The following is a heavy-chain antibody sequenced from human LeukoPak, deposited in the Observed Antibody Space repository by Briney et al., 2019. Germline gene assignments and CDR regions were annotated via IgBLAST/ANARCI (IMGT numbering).Heavy chain of an antibody. Sequence: GGSLRLSCAASGFTFSSYWMHWVRQAPGKGLVWVSRINSDGCSTSYADSVKGRFTISRDNAKNTLYLQMNSLRAEDTAVYYCARAPYYDFWSGYYTDAFDIWGQGTMVTVSS. CDR2: INSDGCST. J-gene: IGHJ3*02. CDR1: GFTFSSYW. CDR3: ARAPYYDFWSGYYTDAFDI. V-gene: IGHV3-74*01. D-gene: IGHD3-3*01.